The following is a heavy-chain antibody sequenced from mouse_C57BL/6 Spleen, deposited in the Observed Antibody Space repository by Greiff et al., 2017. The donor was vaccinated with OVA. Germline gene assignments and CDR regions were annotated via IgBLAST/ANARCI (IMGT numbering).Heavy chain of an antibody. CDR3: TRSRFAY. V-gene: IGHV1-15*01. Sequence: QVQLQQSGAELVRPGASVTLSCKASGYTFTDYELHWVKQTPVHGLEWIGAIDPETGGTAYNQKFKGKAILTADKSSSTAYMELRSLTSEDSAVYYCTRSRFAYWGQGTLVTVSA. CDR2: IDPETGGT. CDR1: GYTFTDYE. J-gene: IGHJ3*01.